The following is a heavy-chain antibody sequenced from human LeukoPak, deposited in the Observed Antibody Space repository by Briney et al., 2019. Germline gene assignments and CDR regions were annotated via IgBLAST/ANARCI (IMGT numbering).Heavy chain of an antibody. J-gene: IGHJ4*02. D-gene: IGHD5-18*01. V-gene: IGHV1-69*13. Sequence: SVKVSCKASGGTFSSYAISWVRQALGQGLEWMGGIIPIFGTANYAQKFQGRVTITADESTSTAYMELSSLRSEDTAVYYCARAHHVDTAMTDYWGQGTLVTVSS. CDR1: GGTFSSYA. CDR3: ARAHHVDTAMTDY. CDR2: IIPIFGTA.